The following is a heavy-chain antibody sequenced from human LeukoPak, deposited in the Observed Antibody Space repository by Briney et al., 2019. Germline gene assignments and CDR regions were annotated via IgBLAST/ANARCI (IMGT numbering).Heavy chain of an antibody. CDR3: ARAAVTTLGNRDY. D-gene: IGHD4-17*01. V-gene: IGHV3-53*01. J-gene: IGHJ4*02. CDR1: GFTVSSNY. CDR2: IYSGGST. Sequence: GGSLRLSCAASGFTVSSNYMSLVRQAPGKGLEWVSVIYSGGSTYYADSVKGRFTISRDNSKNTLYLQMNSLRAEDTAVYYCARAAVTTLGNRDYWGQGTLVIVSS.